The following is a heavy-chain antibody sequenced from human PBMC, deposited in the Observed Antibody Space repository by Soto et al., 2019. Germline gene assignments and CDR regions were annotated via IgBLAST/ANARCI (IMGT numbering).Heavy chain of an antibody. CDR3: ARYFAHWFDP. CDR1: GGSISSYY. CDR2: IYYSGST. J-gene: IGHJ5*02. V-gene: IGHV4-59*01. Sequence: ETLSLTCTVSGGSISSYYWSWIRQPPGKGLEWIGYIYYSGSTNYNPSLKSRVTISVDTSKNQFSLKLSSVTAADTAGDYCARYFAHWFDPWGQGPLVTVSS. D-gene: IGHD3-9*01.